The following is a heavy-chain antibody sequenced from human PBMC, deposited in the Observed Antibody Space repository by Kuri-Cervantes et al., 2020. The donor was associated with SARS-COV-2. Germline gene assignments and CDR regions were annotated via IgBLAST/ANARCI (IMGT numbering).Heavy chain of an antibody. Sequence: ESLKISCTVSGYSISSGYYWGWIRQPPGKGLEWIGSIYHSGSTYYNPSLMSRVTISVDTSKNQFSLKLSSVTAADTAVYYCARHRMADAFDIWGQGTMVTVSS. D-gene: IGHD2-8*01. CDR1: GYSISSGYY. CDR3: ARHRMADAFDI. CDR2: IYHSGST. V-gene: IGHV4-38-2*02. J-gene: IGHJ3*02.